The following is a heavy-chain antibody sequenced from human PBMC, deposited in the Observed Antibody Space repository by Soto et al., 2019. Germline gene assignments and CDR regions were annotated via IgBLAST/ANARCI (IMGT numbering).Heavy chain of an antibody. CDR2: IIPIFGTA. J-gene: IGHJ6*02. D-gene: IGHD6-19*01. CDR3: ARDSHSSGWYQTLYYYYGMDV. V-gene: IGHV1-69*13. Sequence: SVKVSCKASGGTFSSYAISWVRQAPGQGLEWMGGIIPIFGTANYAQKFQGRVTITADESASTAYMELSSLRSEDTAVYYCARDSHSSGWYQTLYYYYGMDVWGQGTTVTVSS. CDR1: GGTFSSYA.